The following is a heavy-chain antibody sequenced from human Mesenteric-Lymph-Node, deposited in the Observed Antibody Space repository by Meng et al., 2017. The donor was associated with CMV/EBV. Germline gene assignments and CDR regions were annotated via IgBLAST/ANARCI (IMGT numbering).Heavy chain of an antibody. CDR2: INPGDSDT. J-gene: IGHJ5*02. V-gene: IGHV5-51*01. D-gene: IGHD5-24*01. CDR1: GYSFTTHW. CDR3: ARHSAPRETYTWFDP. Sequence: GESLKISCKGSGYSFTTHWIVWVRQMPGKGLEWVGIINPGDSDTRYSPSFQGQVTISADKSISTVYLQWSSLKASDSGMYYCARHSAPRETYTWFDPWGQGTLVTVSS.